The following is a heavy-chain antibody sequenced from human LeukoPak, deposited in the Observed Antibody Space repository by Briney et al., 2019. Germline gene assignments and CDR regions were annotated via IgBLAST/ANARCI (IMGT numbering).Heavy chain of an antibody. V-gene: IGHV3-33*01. CDR1: GFTFSSYG. Sequence: PGGSLRLSCAASGFTFSSYGMHWVRQAPGKGLEWVAVIWYDGSNKYYADSVKGRFTISRDNSKNTLYLQMNSLRAEDTAVYYCARDRDYSNYGRYNYYYYGTDVWGQGTTVTVSS. CDR2: IWYDGSNK. D-gene: IGHD4-11*01. J-gene: IGHJ6*02. CDR3: ARDRDYSNYGRYNYYYYGTDV.